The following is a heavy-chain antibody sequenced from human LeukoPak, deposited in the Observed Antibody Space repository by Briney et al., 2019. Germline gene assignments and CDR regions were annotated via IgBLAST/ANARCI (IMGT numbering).Heavy chain of an antibody. CDR3: ARGSAILGSYYVSLGPFDY. CDR2: INHSGST. V-gene: IGHV4-34*01. Sequence: PSETLSLTCAVYGGSFSGYYWSWIRQPPGKGLEWIGEINHSGSTNYNPSLQSRVTISVDTSKNQFSLELTSVTAADTAVYYRARGSAILGSYYVSLGPFDYWGQGTLVTVSS. D-gene: IGHD1-26*01. J-gene: IGHJ4*02. CDR1: GGSFSGYY.